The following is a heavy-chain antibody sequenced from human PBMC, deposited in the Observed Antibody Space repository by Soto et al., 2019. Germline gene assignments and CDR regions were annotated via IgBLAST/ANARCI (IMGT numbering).Heavy chain of an antibody. V-gene: IGHV3-33*01. D-gene: IGHD6-13*01. CDR2: IWYDGSNK. J-gene: IGHJ6*02. CDR1: GFTFSSYG. CDR3: AREASSSWSNRRGPKDYYYYGMDV. Sequence: GGSLRLSCAASGFTFSSYGMHWVRQAPGKGLEWVAVIWYDGSNKYYADSVKGRFTISRDNSKNTLYLQMNSLRAEDTAVYYCAREASSSWSNRRGPKDYYYYGMDVWGQGTTVTGSS.